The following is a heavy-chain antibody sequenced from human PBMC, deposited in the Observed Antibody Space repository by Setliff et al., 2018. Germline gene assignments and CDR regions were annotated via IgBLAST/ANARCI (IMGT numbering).Heavy chain of an antibody. J-gene: IGHJ4*02. Sequence: GGSLRLSCAASGFTFSSYAMSWVRQAPGEGLEWVSAISGSGGYTYYADSVKGRFDISRDSSKNTVYLQMNSLTAEDTAMYYCATLSKDLNYWGQGTLVTVSS. CDR3: ATLSKDLNY. V-gene: IGHV3-23*01. D-gene: IGHD3-3*01. CDR1: GFTFSSYA. CDR2: ISGSGGYT.